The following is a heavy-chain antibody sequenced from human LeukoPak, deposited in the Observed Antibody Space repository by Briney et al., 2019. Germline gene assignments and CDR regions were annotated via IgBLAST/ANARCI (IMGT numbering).Heavy chain of an antibody. CDR2: IYSGGST. CDR1: GFTVSSNY. J-gene: IGHJ4*02. CDR3: ARAQIAVADFDY. Sequence: PGGSLRLSCAASGFTVSSNYMSWVRQAPGKGLEWVSVIYSGGSTYYADSVKGRFTISRDNSKNTLYLQMNSLRAEDTAVYYCARAQIAVADFDYWGQGTLVTVSS. D-gene: IGHD6-19*01. V-gene: IGHV3-53*01.